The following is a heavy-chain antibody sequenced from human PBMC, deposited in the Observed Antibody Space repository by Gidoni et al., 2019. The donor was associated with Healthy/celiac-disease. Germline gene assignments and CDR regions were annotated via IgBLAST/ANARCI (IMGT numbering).Heavy chain of an antibody. CDR1: GGSFSGYY. D-gene: IGHD2-2*01. CDR3: AVVVPAAMSVGNY. Sequence: QVQLQQWGAGLLKPSETLSLTCAVYGGSFSGYYWSWIRQPPGKGLAWIGEINHGGSTNYNPSLTSRVPISVDTSKNQFSLKLSSVTAADTAVYYCAVVVPAAMSVGNYWGQGTLVTVSS. CDR2: INHGGST. J-gene: IGHJ4*02. V-gene: IGHV4-34*01.